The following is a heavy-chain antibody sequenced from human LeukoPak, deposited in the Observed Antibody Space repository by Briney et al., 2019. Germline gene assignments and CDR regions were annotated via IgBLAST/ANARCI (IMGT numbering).Heavy chain of an antibody. CDR1: GYSISSGYY. Sequence: KSSETLSLTCAVSGYSISSGYYWGWIRQPPRKGLEWIGSIYHNGNTYYNPSLKSRVTISVDTSKNEFSLKLSSVTAADTAVYYCARAYHSSWYLNWFDPWGQGTLVTVSS. CDR3: ARAYHSSWYLNWFDP. V-gene: IGHV4-38-2*01. D-gene: IGHD6-13*01. CDR2: IYHNGNT. J-gene: IGHJ5*02.